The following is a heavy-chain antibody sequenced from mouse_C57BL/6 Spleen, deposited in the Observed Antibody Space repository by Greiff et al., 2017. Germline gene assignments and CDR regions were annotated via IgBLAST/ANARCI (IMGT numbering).Heavy chain of an antibody. D-gene: IGHD1-1*01. CDR2: IHPNSGST. CDR1: GYTFTSYW. V-gene: IGHV1-64*01. Sequence: QLQQPGAELVKPGASVMLSCKASGYTFTSYWMHWVKQRPGQGLEWIGMIHPNSGSTDYNEKFKSKATLTVDKSSSTAYKQLSSLTSEDSAVYYCARSVVPPYYAMDYWGQGTSDTVSS. J-gene: IGHJ4*01. CDR3: ARSVVPPYYAMDY.